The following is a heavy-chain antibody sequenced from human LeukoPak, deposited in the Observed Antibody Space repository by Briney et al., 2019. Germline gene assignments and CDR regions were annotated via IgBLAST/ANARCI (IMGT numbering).Heavy chain of an antibody. J-gene: IGHJ4*02. CDR3: ARETLHCAGDCLDY. CDR1: GFTFSSYE. V-gene: IGHV3-48*03. CDR2: ISTTDTTK. D-gene: IGHD2-21*02. Sequence: GGSLRLSCATSGFTFSSYEWNWVRQPPGKGLEWLSYISTTDTTKYYADSVKGRFTISRDNAKNSLFLHMNSLRVEDTALYYCARETLHCAGDCLDYWGQGTLVTVSS.